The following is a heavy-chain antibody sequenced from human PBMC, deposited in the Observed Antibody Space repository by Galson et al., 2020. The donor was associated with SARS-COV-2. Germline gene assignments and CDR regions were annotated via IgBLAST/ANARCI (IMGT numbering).Heavy chain of an antibody. CDR2: ISHSGTT. V-gene: IGHV4-59*01. J-gene: IGHJ4*02. CDR3: ARGARGHTYGDLSEFDS. Sequence: SQTLSLTCTVSGGSISPYYWIWIRQPPGKGLEWVGYISHSGTTNYYPSLRGRLTISLDTSKNQFSLKLRSVTAADTAVYYCARGARGHTYGDLSEFDSWGQGTLVTVSS. CDR1: GGSISPYY. D-gene: IGHD5-18*01.